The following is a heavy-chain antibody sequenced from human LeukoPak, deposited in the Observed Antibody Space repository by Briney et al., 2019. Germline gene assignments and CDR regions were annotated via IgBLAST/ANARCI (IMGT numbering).Heavy chain of an antibody. CDR1: GGSFSGYY. Sequence: PSETLSLTCAVYGGSFSGYYWSWIRQPPGKGLEWIGETNHSGSTNYNPSLKSRVTISVDTSKNQFSLKLSSVTAADTAVYYCASRRSGWYNKVWYFDLWGRGTLVTVSS. CDR3: ASRRSGWYNKVWYFDL. J-gene: IGHJ2*01. D-gene: IGHD6-19*01. V-gene: IGHV4-34*01. CDR2: TNHSGST.